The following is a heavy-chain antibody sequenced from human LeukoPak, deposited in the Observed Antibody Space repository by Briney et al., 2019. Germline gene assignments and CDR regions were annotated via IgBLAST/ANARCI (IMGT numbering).Heavy chain of an antibody. J-gene: IGHJ4*02. CDR3: ATGDSGWYSY. CDR1: GFTFSNSW. D-gene: IGHD6-19*01. V-gene: IGHV3-74*03. Sequence: GGSLRLSCAASGFTFSNSWMHWVRQGPGKGPVWVSRIKSDGSYITYADSVKGRFIISRDKAENTLYLQMNSLRVDDTAVYYCATGDSGWYSYWGQGTLVTVSA. CDR2: IKSDGSYI.